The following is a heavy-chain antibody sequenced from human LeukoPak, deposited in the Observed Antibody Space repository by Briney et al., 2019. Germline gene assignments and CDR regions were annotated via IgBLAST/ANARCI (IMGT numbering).Heavy chain of an antibody. Sequence: PGGSLRLSCAASGFTVSINYMSWVRQAPGEGLEWVSVIYTTGKTYYADSVKGRFSISRDNSKNTVYLQMNSLRAEDTAVYYCAISGLGFGEFRGLDYWGQGTLVTVSS. CDR2: IYTTGKT. V-gene: IGHV3-53*01. CDR1: GFTVSINY. D-gene: IGHD3-10*01. CDR3: AISGLGFGEFRGLDY. J-gene: IGHJ4*02.